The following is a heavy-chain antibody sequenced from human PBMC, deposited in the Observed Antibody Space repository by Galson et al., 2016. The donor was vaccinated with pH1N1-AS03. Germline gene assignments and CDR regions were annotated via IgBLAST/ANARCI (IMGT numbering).Heavy chain of an antibody. CDR1: DGSIWSYY. J-gene: IGHJ4*02. V-gene: IGHV4-59*01. CDR2: IYYSGST. D-gene: IGHD6-19*01. Sequence: SETLSLTCTVSDGSIWSYYWSWIRQPPGKRLEWIANIYYSGSTNYNPSLKSRVTISADTSKNHFSLKLTSVTAADTATYYCTRGGGWLTDDWGQGTLVIVSS. CDR3: TRGGGWLTDD.